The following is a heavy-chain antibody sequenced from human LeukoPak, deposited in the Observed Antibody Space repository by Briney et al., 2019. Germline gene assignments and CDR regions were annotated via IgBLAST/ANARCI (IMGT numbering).Heavy chain of an antibody. CDR2: INHSGST. CDR3: ARGYGYHYYYYYMDV. D-gene: IGHD6-25*01. CDR1: GGSFSGYY. V-gene: IGHV4-34*01. Sequence: SETLSLTCAVYGGSFSGYYWSWIRQPPGKGLEWIGEINHSGSTYYNPSLKSRVTISVDTSKNQFSLKLSSVTAADTAVYYCARGYGYHYYYYYMDVWGKGTTVTVSS. J-gene: IGHJ6*03.